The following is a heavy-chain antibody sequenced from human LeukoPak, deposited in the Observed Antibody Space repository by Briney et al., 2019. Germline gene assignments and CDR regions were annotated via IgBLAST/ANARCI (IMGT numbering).Heavy chain of an antibody. Sequence: ASETLSLTCAVSGGSISSGGYSWSWIRQPPGKGLEWIGYIYYSGSTNYNPSLKSRVTISVDTSKNQFSLKLSSVTAADTAVYYCASNKEYCSSTSCYKHYYGMDVWGQGTTVTVSS. J-gene: IGHJ6*02. CDR1: GGSISSGGYS. CDR2: IYYSGST. D-gene: IGHD2-2*02. CDR3: ASNKEYCSSTSCYKHYYGMDV. V-gene: IGHV4-61*08.